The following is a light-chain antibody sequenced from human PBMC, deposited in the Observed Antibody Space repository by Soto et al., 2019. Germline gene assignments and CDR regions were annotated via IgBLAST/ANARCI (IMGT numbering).Light chain of an antibody. Sequence: QSVLTQHPSASGSPGQSVTISCTGTSSDIGGYTYVSWYQHHPGKAPKLMIYEVSKRPSGVPDRFSGSKSGNTASLTVSGLQAEDEADYYCTSYAGSNSYVFGTGTKVTVL. CDR2: EVS. CDR3: TSYAGSNSYV. J-gene: IGLJ1*01. V-gene: IGLV2-8*01. CDR1: SSDIGGYTY.